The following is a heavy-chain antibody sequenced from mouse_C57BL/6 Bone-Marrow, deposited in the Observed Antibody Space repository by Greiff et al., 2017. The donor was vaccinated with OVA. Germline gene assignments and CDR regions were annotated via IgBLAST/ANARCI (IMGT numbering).Heavy chain of an antibody. V-gene: IGHV3-6*01. D-gene: IGHD1-1*01. CDR1: GYSITSGYY. Sequence: EVQLQQSGPGLVKPSQSLSLTCSVTGYSITSGYYWNWIRQFPGNKLEWMGYISYDGNNNYTPSFTNRIPITRDTSKNQFFLKLNSVTTEDTATDYGARVKRKSSYGAMDYWGQGTSVTVSA. CDR3: ARVKRKSSYGAMDY. J-gene: IGHJ4*01. CDR2: ISYDGNN.